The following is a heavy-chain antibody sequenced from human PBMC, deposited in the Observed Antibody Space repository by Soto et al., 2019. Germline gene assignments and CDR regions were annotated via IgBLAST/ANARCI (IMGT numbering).Heavy chain of an antibody. CDR3: ARDLHRGAFDI. Sequence: GGSLRLSCAASGFTFSDYYMSWIRQAPGKGLEWVSYISSSSSYTNYADSVKGRFTISRDNAKNSLYPQMNSLRAEDTAVYYCARDLHRGAFDIWGQGTMVTVS. V-gene: IGHV3-11*05. D-gene: IGHD3-10*01. J-gene: IGHJ3*02. CDR2: ISSSSSYT. CDR1: GFTFSDYY.